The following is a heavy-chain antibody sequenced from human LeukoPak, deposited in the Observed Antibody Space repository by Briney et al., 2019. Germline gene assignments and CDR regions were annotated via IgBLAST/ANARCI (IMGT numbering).Heavy chain of an antibody. D-gene: IGHD3-9*01. Sequence: ASVKVSCKASGYTFTSYGISWVRQAPGQGLEWMGWISAYNGNTNYAQKFQGRVTMTEDTSTDTAYMELSSLRSEDTAVYYCARDPLYYDILTGRTPFDYWGQGTLVTVSS. V-gene: IGHV1-18*01. CDR3: ARDPLYYDILTGRTPFDY. J-gene: IGHJ4*02. CDR2: ISAYNGNT. CDR1: GYTFTSYG.